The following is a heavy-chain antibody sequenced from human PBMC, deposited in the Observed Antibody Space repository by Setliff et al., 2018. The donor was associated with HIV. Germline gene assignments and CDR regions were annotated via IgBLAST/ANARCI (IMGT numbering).Heavy chain of an antibody. J-gene: IGHJ3*02. V-gene: IGHV4-59*08. D-gene: IGHD3-22*01. Sequence: SETLSLTCTVSGGSISSYYWSWIRQPPGKGLEWIGYIYYGGSTNYNPSLKSRVTISVDTSKNQFSLKLSSVTAADTAVYYCARLNSGLNAFDIWGQGTMVTVSS. CDR3: ARLNSGLNAFDI. CDR2: IYYGGST. CDR1: GGSISSYY.